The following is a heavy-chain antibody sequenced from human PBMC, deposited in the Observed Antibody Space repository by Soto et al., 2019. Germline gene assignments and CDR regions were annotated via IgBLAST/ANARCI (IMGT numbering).Heavy chain of an antibody. D-gene: IGHD6-13*01. CDR2: IYYSGST. J-gene: IGHJ5*02. V-gene: IGHV4-30-4*02. Sequence: SDTLSLTCTVSGGSLSSGDYYWSWIRQPPGKGLEWIGYIYYSGSTYYNPSLKSRVTISVDTSKNQFSLKLSSVTAADTAVYYCARERPDGSRLDPWGQGTLVTVSS. CDR3: ARERPDGSRLDP. CDR1: GGSLSSGDYY.